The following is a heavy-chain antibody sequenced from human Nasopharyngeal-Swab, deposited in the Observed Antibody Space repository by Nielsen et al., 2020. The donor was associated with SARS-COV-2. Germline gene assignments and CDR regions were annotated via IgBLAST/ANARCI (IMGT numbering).Heavy chain of an antibody. V-gene: IGHV3-21*01. CDR2: ISSSSSYI. CDR3: ARTILSSSPEEGFDY. D-gene: IGHD6-6*01. J-gene: IGHJ4*02. Sequence: WIRQPPGKGLEWVSSISSSSSYIYYADSVKGRFTISRDNAKNSLYLQMNSLRAEDTAVYYRARTILSSSPEEGFDYWGQGTRVTVSS.